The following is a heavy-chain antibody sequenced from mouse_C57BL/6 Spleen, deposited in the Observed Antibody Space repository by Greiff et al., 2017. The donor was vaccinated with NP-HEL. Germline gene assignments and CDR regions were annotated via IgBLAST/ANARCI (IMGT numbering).Heavy chain of an antibody. V-gene: IGHV1-53*01. D-gene: IGHD1-1*01. J-gene: IGHJ1*03. Sequence: VQLQQPGTELVKPGASVKLSCKASGYTFTSYWMHWVKQRPGQGLEWIGNINPSNGGTNYNEKFKSKATLTVDKSSSTAYMQLSSLTSEDSAVYYFARPFITTVVAPHFDVWGTGTTVTVSS. CDR1: GYTFTSYW. CDR2: INPSNGGT. CDR3: ARPFITTVVAPHFDV.